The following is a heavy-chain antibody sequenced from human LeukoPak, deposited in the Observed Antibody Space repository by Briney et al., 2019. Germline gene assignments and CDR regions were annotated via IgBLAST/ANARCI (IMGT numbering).Heavy chain of an antibody. J-gene: IGHJ4*02. D-gene: IGHD3-3*01. CDR3: AKPVGSAPSWRGYYYFDY. CDR2: ISGSGGST. CDR1: GFTFSSYA. Sequence: GGSLRLSCAASGFTFSSYAMSWVRQAPGKGLEWVSAISGSGGSTYYADSVKGRFTISRDNSKNTLYLQMNSLRAEDTAVYYCAKPVGSAPSWRGYYYFDYWGQGPLVTVSS. V-gene: IGHV3-23*01.